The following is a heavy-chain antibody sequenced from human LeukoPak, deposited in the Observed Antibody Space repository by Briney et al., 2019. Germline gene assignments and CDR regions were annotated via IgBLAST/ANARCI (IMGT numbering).Heavy chain of an antibody. Sequence: ASVTVSCTASGYTFTGYYMHWVRQAPGQGLEWKGRINPNSGGTNYAQKFQGRVTMTRDTSISTAYMELSRLRSDDTAVYYCARAFPGYSSGKVRDYWGQGTLVTVSS. CDR2: INPNSGGT. CDR1: GYTFTGYY. CDR3: ARAFPGYSSGKVRDY. J-gene: IGHJ4*02. V-gene: IGHV1-2*06. D-gene: IGHD6-19*01.